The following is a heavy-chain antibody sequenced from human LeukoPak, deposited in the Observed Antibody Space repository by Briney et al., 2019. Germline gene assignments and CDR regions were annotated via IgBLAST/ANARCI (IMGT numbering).Heavy chain of an antibody. J-gene: IGHJ3*02. CDR3: ARAPPQIDAFDI. V-gene: IGHV4-34*01. Sequence: SETLSLTCAVYGGSFSGYYWSWIRQPPGKGLEWIGEINHSGSTNYNLSLKSRVTISVDTSKNQFSLKLSSVTAADTAVYYCARAPPQIDAFDIWGQGTMVTVSS. CDR1: GGSFSGYY. CDR2: INHSGST.